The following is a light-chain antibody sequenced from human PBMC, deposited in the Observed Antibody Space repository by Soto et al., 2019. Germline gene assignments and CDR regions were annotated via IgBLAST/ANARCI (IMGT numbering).Light chain of an antibody. J-gene: IGKJ1*01. CDR3: QQYGSSPSM. CDR2: GAS. Sequence: EIVLTQSPGTLSLSPGERATLSCRASQSVTTSYLAWYQQTPGQAARLLIYGASTSATGIPDRFSGSGSDTDFTVNISRLGPEEFEVNYCQQYGSSPSMFGEGTKVEIK. CDR1: QSVTTSY. V-gene: IGKV3-20*01.